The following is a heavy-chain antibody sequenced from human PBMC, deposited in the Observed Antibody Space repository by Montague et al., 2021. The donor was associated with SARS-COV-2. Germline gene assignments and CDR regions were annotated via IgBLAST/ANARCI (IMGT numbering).Heavy chain of an antibody. D-gene: IGHD3-10*01. V-gene: IGHV4-38-2*02. J-gene: IGHJ5*02. Sequence: SDTLSLTRTVSGYSISSGYYWGWIRQPPGKGLEWIGSIYHSGSTXYNPSLKSRVTISVDTSKNQFSLKLSSVTAADTAVYYCARDCYDYGSGSYQRWFDPWGQGTLVTVSS. CDR2: IYHSGST. CDR1: GYSISSGYY. CDR3: ARDCYDYGSGSYQRWFDP.